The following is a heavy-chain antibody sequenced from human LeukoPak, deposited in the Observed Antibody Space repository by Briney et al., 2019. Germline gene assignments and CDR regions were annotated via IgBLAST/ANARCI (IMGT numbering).Heavy chain of an antibody. Sequence: SQTLSLTCTVSGGSISSGSYYWSWIRQPAGKGLEWIGRIYTSGSTNYNPSLKSRVTISVDTSKDQFSLKLSSVTAADTAVYYCARDREGIAAKGLPGYWGQGTLVTVSS. CDR3: ARDREGIAAKGLPGY. CDR1: GGSISSGSYY. D-gene: IGHD6-13*01. V-gene: IGHV4-61*02. CDR2: IYTSGST. J-gene: IGHJ4*02.